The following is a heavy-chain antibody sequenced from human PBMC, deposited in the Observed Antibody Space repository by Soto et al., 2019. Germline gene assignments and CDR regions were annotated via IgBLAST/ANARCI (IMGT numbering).Heavy chain of an antibody. V-gene: IGHV4-59*08. CDR3: ARRAGAVPGRIDF. D-gene: IGHD6-19*01. Sequence: HVQLQESGPGLVKPSETLSLICTVSGDSISSYYWSWIRQPPGKGLEWIGFIYYTGSTNYNPSLKSRVTISVDTSKTQLSLKLSSVTAADTAVYYFARRAGAVPGRIDFWGQGTLVTVSS. CDR1: GDSISSYY. J-gene: IGHJ4*02. CDR2: IYYTGST.